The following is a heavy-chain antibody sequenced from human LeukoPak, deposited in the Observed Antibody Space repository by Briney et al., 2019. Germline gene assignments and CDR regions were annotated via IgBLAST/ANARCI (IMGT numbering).Heavy chain of an antibody. CDR3: ATTTEGDFDY. V-gene: IGHV4-34*01. Sequence: PSETLSLTCAVYGGSFSGYYWSWIRQPPGKGLEWIGEINHSGSTNYNPSLKSRVTISVDTSKNQFSLKLSSVTAAGTAVYYCATTTEGDFDYRGQGTLVTVSS. D-gene: IGHD5-12*01. J-gene: IGHJ4*02. CDR2: INHSGST. CDR1: GGSFSGYY.